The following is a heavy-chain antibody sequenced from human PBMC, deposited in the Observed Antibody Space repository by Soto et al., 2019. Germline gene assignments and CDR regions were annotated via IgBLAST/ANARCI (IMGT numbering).Heavy chain of an antibody. CDR2: INHSGST. Sequence: PSETLSLTCAVYGGSFSGYYWSWIRQPPGKGLEWIGEINHSGSTNYNPSLKSRVTISVDTSKNQFSLKLSSVTAADTAVYYCARLKPGGGSGSYRYYYYYYMDVWGKGTTVTVSS. J-gene: IGHJ6*03. CDR1: GGSFSGYY. D-gene: IGHD3-10*01. CDR3: ARLKPGGGSGSYRYYYYYYMDV. V-gene: IGHV4-34*01.